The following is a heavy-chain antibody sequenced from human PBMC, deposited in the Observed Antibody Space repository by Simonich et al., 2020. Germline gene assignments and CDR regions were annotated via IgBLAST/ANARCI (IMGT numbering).Heavy chain of an antibody. CDR2: FSRSGSTI. CDR3: ARHYYGDYYFDY. V-gene: IGHV3-48*03. Sequence: EVQLVESGGGLVQPGGSLRLSCAASGFTFSSYEMNWVRQAPGKGLGWVSYFSRSGSTIYYADSVKGRFTISRDNAKNSLYLQMNSLRAEDTAVYYCARHYYGDYYFDYWGQGTLVTVSS. CDR1: GFTFSSYE. J-gene: IGHJ4*02. D-gene: IGHD4-17*01.